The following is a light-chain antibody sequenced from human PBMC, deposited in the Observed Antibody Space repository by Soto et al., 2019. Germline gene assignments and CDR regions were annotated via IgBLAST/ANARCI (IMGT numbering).Light chain of an antibody. CDR1: SSDVGGHNY. CDR3: RSYAGSNSVV. Sequence: QSALTQPPSASGSPGQSVSISCAGTSSDVGGHNYVSWYQQYPGKAPKVMIYEVTKRPSGVPERFSGSKSGNTASLTVSGLRPEDEAYYYCRSYAGSNSVVFGGGTKLPVL. V-gene: IGLV2-8*01. J-gene: IGLJ2*01. CDR2: EVT.